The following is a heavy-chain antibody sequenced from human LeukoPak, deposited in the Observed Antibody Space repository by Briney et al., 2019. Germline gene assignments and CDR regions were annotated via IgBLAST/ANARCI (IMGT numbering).Heavy chain of an antibody. CDR1: GYTFTSYY. J-gene: IGHJ6*02. CDR3: ARVFDPDTAMGLDYYYYGMDV. D-gene: IGHD5-18*01. Sequence: ASVKVSCKASGYTFTSYYMHWVRQAPGQGREWMGMINPSGGSTSYAQKFQGRVTMTKDTSTSTVYMELSSLRSEDTAVYYCARVFDPDTAMGLDYYYYGMDVWGQGTTVTVSS. CDR2: INPSGGST. V-gene: IGHV1-46*01.